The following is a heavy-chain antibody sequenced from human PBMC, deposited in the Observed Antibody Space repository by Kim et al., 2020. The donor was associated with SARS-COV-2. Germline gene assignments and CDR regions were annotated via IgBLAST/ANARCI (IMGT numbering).Heavy chain of an antibody. V-gene: IGHV3-30*01. J-gene: IGHJ4*02. CDR3: ARAGDGVVVIATGFDY. D-gene: IGHD2-21*01. Sequence: SVRGRFTTSRDDSKNTLYLQINSLRADDTAVYYCARAGDGVVVIATGFDYWGRGTLVTVSS.